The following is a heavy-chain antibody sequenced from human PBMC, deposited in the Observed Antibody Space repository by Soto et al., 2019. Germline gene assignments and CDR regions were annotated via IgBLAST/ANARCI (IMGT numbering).Heavy chain of an antibody. D-gene: IGHD6-19*01. CDR1: GFTFNSYS. V-gene: IGHV3-23*01. Sequence: GSLRLSCAASGFTFNSYSISWVRQAPGKGLEWVSAISVSGGSTYYADSVKGRFTISRDNSKNTLYLQMNSLRSEDTAVYYCANLLSSGPFDYWGQGTLVTVSS. J-gene: IGHJ4*02. CDR2: ISVSGGST. CDR3: ANLLSSGPFDY.